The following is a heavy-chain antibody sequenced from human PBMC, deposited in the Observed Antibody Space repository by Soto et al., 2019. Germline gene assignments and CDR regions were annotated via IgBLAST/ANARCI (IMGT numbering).Heavy chain of an antibody. CDR1: GGSISSYY. Sequence: PSETRSLTCTVSGGSISSYYWSWIRQPPGEVREWIGYIYYSGSKNYNPSLKSRVTISVDTYKNKFSLKLSSVTAADTAVYYCARDYSSSCPSYYYYGMDVWGQGTTVT. D-gene: IGHD6-6*01. CDR3: ARDYSSSCPSYYYYGMDV. CDR2: IYYSGSK. V-gene: IGHV4-59*01. J-gene: IGHJ6*02.